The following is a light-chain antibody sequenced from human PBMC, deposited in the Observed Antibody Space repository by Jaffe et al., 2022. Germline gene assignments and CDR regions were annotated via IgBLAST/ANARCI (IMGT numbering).Light chain of an antibody. CDR1: QGIRSS. J-gene: IGKJ4*01. CDR3: QQSSTIPLT. Sequence: DIQMTQSPSSLSASVGDTVTITCRASQGIRSSLAWYQHKPGKAPKLLLFASSALQSGVPSRFSGSGSGTDYTLTISNLQPEDFATYYCQQSSTIPLTFGGGTKVEIK. V-gene: IGKV1-NL1*01. CDR2: ASS.